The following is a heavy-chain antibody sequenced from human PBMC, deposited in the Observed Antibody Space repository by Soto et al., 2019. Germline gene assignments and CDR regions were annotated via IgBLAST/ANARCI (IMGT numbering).Heavy chain of an antibody. CDR2: ISSDAKAR. V-gene: IGHV3-30*04. CDR1: GFTFNSYA. CDR3: AKESGPRREFDY. Sequence: LRLSCAASGFTFNSYAMHWVRRAPGKGLEWVAGISSDAKARNYADSVRGRFTISRDDSRNTLYLELSSLRDDDTAVYYCAKESGPRREFDYWGQGALVTVSS. J-gene: IGHJ4*02. D-gene: IGHD3-10*01.